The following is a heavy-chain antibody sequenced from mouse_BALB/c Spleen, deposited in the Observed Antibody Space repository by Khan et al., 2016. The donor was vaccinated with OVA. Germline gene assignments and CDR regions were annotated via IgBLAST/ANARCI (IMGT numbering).Heavy chain of an antibody. V-gene: IGHV2-3*01. D-gene: IGHD3-3*01. J-gene: IGHJ4*01. CDR1: GFSLTSYG. Sequence: VQLVESGPGLVAPSQSLSITCTVSGFSLTSYGVSWVHQPPGKGLEWLGVLWGDGNTNFHSALRSRLSISKDNSKSQVFLKLNSLQTDDTATYYCAKDRGDDAGDYWGQGTSVTVSS. CDR3: AKDRGDDAGDY. CDR2: LWGDGNT.